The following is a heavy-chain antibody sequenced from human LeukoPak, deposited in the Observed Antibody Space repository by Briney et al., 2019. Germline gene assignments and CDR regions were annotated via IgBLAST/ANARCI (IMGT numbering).Heavy chain of an antibody. CDR2: IYYSGST. CDR1: GGSISSHY. D-gene: IGHD3-10*01. V-gene: IGHV4-59*11. CDR3: ARGEDYYGSGSYLFGWFDP. J-gene: IGHJ5*02. Sequence: SETLSLTCTVSGGSISSHYWSWIRQPPGKGLEWIGYIYYSGSTNYNPSLKSRVTISVDTSKNQFSLKLSSVTAADTAVYYCARGEDYYGSGSYLFGWFDPWGQGTLVTVSS.